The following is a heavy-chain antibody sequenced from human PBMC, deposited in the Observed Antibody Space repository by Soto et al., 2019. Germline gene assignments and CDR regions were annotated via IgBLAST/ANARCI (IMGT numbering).Heavy chain of an antibody. Sequence: QTLSLTGAISGDSVSSSSAAWNWIRQSPSRGVWLLGRTYYRAKGYNDYAVSVKSRITINPDTYKNQFSLQLNSVTHQETAVYYCERHTHEYGRITVVPNPVNWFDHWGHRTLVTVS. CDR3: ERHTHEYGRITVVPNPVNWFDH. J-gene: IGHJ5*02. V-gene: IGHV6-1*01. D-gene: IGHD4-17*01. CDR1: GDSVSSSSAA. CDR2: TYYRAKGYN.